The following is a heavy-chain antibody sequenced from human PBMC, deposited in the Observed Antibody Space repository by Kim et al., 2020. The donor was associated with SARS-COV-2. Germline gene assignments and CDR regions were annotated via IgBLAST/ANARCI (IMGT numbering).Heavy chain of an antibody. CDR3: AKDIRDILTGPLPPLQMD. CDR2: ISGSGVRT. Sequence: GGSLRLSCVASGFAFSSYAMAWVRQAPGKGLEFVSVISGSGVRTNYADSVKGRFTISRDNSKNTLYLQMNSLRGEDTAVYYCAKDIRDILTGPLPPLQMDWGQGTLVTVSS. D-gene: IGHD3-9*01. J-gene: IGHJ1*01. CDR1: GFAFSSYA. V-gene: IGHV3-23*01.